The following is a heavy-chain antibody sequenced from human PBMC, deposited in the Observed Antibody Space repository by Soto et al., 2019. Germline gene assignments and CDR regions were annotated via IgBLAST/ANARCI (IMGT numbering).Heavy chain of an antibody. V-gene: IGHV3-33*01. CDR1: GFTFSSYG. CDR2: IWYDGSNK. CDR3: ARGRSGDVEADAFDI. Sequence: QVQLVESGGGVVQPGRSLRLSCAASGFTFSSYGMHWVRQAPGKGLEWVAVIWYDGSNKYYADSVKGRFTISRDNSKNTLYLQMNSLRAEDTAVYYCARGRSGDVEADAFDIWGQGTMVTVSS. J-gene: IGHJ3*02. D-gene: IGHD3-10*01.